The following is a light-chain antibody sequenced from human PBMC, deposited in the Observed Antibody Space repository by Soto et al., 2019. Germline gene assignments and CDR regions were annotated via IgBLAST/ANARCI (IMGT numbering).Light chain of an antibody. CDR1: YSDVGGYNS. CDR2: DVD. J-gene: IGLJ2*01. CDR3: GSYTTSDTLA. V-gene: IGLV2-14*03. Sequence: QSALTQPASVSGSPGQPITISCTGSYSDVGGYNSVSWYQQHPGKAPKLMTYDVDNRPSGVSNRFSGSKSGNTASLTISGLQTEDEADYYCGSYTTSDTLAFGGGTKLTVL.